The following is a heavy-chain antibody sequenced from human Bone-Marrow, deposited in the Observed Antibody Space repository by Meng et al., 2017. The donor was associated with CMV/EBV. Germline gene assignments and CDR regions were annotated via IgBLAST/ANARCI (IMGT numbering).Heavy chain of an antibody. J-gene: IGHJ4*02. CDR2: LYSGGRA. CDR3: ARDEGGELDY. CDR1: GFIVSSSY. Sequence: RFCAASGFIVSSSYMSWVRQAPGKGLEWVSVLYSGGRAYYADSVEGRFTISRDNSKNTVYLQMNSLRPEDTAVYYCARDEGGELDYWGQGTLVTVSS. V-gene: IGHV3-66*02. D-gene: IGHD3-16*01.